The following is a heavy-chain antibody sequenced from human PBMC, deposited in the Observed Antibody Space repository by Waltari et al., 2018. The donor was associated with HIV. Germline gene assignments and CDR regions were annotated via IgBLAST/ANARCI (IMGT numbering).Heavy chain of an antibody. D-gene: IGHD5-18*01. V-gene: IGHV3-53*01. CDR2: IESGGST. CDR3: ARQYSYGTAFDY. Sequence: EVQLVESGGGLIQPGGSLRLSCAASGFTVSSNYMSWVRQAPGKGPEWFSVIESGGSTYYPDSVKGRFTISRDNSKNTLYLQMSSLRAEDTAVYYCARQYSYGTAFDYWGQGTLVTVSS. J-gene: IGHJ4*02. CDR1: GFTVSSNY.